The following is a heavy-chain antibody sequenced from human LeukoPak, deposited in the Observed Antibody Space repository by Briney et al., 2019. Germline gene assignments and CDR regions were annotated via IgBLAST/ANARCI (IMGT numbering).Heavy chain of an antibody. Sequence: SETLSLTCTVSGGSISSYYWSWIRQPPGKGLEWIGYIYYSGSTNYNPSLKSRVTISVDTSKNQFSLKLSSVTAADTAVYYCARATSKGGYYHYWGQGTLVTVSS. J-gene: IGHJ4*02. CDR3: ARATSKGGYYHY. D-gene: IGHD3-22*01. V-gene: IGHV4-59*01. CDR1: GGSISSYY. CDR2: IYYSGST.